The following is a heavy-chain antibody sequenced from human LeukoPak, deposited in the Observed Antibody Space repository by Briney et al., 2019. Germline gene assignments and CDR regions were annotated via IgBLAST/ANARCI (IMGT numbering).Heavy chain of an antibody. V-gene: IGHV4-59*08. CDR1: GFTFGDYA. CDR3: ARQNYGAAPLRY. J-gene: IGHJ4*02. Sequence: PGGSLRLSCRASGFTFGDYALSWFRQAPGKGLEWIGYIYSSGNINYNPSLKSRVTISVDTSKNQFSLKLSSVTAADTAVYYCARQNYGAAPLRYWGQGTLVTVSS. D-gene: IGHD4/OR15-4a*01. CDR2: IYSSGNI.